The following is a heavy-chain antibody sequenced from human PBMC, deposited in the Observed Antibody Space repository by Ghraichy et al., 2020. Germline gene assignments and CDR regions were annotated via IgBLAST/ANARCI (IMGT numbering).Heavy chain of an antibody. D-gene: IGHD2-2*01. V-gene: IGHV3-74*01. Sequence: GESLRLSCAASGFTFSSYWMHWVRQAPGKGLVWVSRINSDGSSTSYADSVKGRFTISRDNAKNTLYLQMNSLRAEDTAVYYCARDRVVVVPAATRYYYYYYMDVWGKGTTVTVSS. CDR2: INSDGSST. CDR3: ARDRVVVVPAATRYYYYYYMDV. CDR1: GFTFSSYW. J-gene: IGHJ6*03.